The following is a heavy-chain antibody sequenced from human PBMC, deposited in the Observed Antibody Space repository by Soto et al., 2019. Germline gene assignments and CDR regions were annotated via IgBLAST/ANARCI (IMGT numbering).Heavy chain of an antibody. CDR2: INHSGST. V-gene: IGHV4-34*01. Sequence: QVQLQQWGAGLLKPSETLSLTCAVYRGSFSGYYWSWIRQSPGKGLEWIGEINHSGSTNYNPSLRIRVPISVDTSKNPSSLKRSSVIAADTAVYYCERPAIAAAVSAFDYWGQGTLVTVSS. CDR1: RGSFSGYY. D-gene: IGHD6-13*01. CDR3: ERPAIAAAVSAFDY. J-gene: IGHJ4*02.